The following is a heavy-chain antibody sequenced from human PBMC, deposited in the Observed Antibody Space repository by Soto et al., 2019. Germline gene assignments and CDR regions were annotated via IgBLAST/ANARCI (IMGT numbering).Heavy chain of an antibody. Sequence: KASETLSLTCDVSGYSINSGYYWGWIRQPPGKGLEWIGTIYHSGSAYYNPSLKSRVTISVDTSKNQFSLKLNSVTAADTAVYYCARALDYGDFEFDSWGQGTLVTVSS. CDR2: IYHSGSA. J-gene: IGHJ4*02. V-gene: IGHV4-38-2*01. CDR1: GYSINSGYY. CDR3: ARALDYGDFEFDS. D-gene: IGHD4-17*01.